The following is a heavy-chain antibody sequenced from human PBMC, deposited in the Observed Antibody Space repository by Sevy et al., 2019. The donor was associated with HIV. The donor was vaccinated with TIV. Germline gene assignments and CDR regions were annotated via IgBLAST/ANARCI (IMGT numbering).Heavy chain of an antibody. Sequence: GGSLRLSCAASGFTFSSYSMNWVHQAPGKGLEWVSSISSSSSYIYYADSVKGRFTISRDNAKNSLYLQMNSLRAEDTAVYYCARDYRSGVAVAGTGGDYWGQGTLVTVSS. V-gene: IGHV3-21*01. CDR3: ARDYRSGVAVAGTGGDY. CDR2: ISSSSSYI. D-gene: IGHD6-19*01. J-gene: IGHJ4*02. CDR1: GFTFSSYS.